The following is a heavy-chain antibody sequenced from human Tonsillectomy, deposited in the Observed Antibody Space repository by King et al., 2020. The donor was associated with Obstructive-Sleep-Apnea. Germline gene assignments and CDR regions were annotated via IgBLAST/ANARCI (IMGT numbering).Heavy chain of an antibody. Sequence: QLVQSGAEVKKPGSSVKVSCKASGGTFSSYAISWVRQAPGQGLEWMGGIIPIFGTANYAQKFQGRVTITADESTSTAYMELSSLRSEDTAVYYCARGLIKDPGSSNNWFDPWGQGTLVTVSS. V-gene: IGHV1-69*01. CDR3: ARGLIKDPGSSNNWFDP. CDR1: GGTFSSYA. CDR2: IIPIFGTA. D-gene: IGHD3-10*01. J-gene: IGHJ5*02.